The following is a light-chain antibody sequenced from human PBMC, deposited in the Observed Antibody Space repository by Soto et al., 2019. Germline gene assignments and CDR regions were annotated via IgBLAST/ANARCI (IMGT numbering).Light chain of an antibody. Sequence: DIVLTQSPDSLAVSLGERATINCRSSQSVLFSGNNKNQLAWYQQKPGHPPKLLISWASSRGSGVPDRFSGSGSGTDFTLTISSLQAEDVAVYYCQQYYSVPFTFGPGTKVDIK. CDR3: QQYYSVPFT. J-gene: IGKJ3*01. CDR1: QSVLFSGNNKNQ. CDR2: WAS. V-gene: IGKV4-1*01.